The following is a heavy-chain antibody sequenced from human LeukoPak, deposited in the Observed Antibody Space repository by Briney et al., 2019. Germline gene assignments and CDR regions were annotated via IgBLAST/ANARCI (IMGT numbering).Heavy chain of an antibody. J-gene: IGHJ4*02. CDR3: ASEWDFYYDSSGYYSS. D-gene: IGHD3-22*01. CDR2: ISGGSKST. Sequence: GGSLRLSCTVSGFTFGNYAMTWVRQAPGKGLELVSIISGGSKSTHYADSVKGRFTISRDNSKNTLYLQMNSLRAEDTAVYYCASEWDFYYDSSGYYSSWGQGTLVTVSS. CDR1: GFTFGNYA. V-gene: IGHV3-23*01.